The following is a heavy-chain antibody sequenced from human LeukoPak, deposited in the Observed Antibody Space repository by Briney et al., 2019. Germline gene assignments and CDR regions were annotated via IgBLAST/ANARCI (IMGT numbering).Heavy chain of an antibody. V-gene: IGHV3-48*04. CDR3: ARATRGVGSNFDY. Sequence: GGTLRLSCAASGFSFSTYGMSWVRLAPGKGLEWVSYISSSGATKYYADSVKGRFTISRDNAKNSLYLQMNSLRAEDTAVYYCARATRGVGSNFDYWGQGTLVTVSS. CDR2: ISSSGATK. J-gene: IGHJ4*02. D-gene: IGHD1-26*01. CDR1: GFSFSTYG.